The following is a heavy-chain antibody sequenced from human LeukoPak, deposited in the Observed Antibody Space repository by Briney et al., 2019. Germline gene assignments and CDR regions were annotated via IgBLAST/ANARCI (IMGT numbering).Heavy chain of an antibody. CDR1: GFTLSSYA. V-gene: IGHV3-23*01. J-gene: IGHJ6*04. CDR3: AELGITMIGGV. CDR2: ISAGGST. D-gene: IGHD3-10*02. Sequence: QTGGSLRLSCAASGFTLSSYAMSWVRQAPGKGLEWVSGISAGGSTYSADSVKGRFTISRDNAKNSLYLQMNSLRAEDTAVYYCAELGITMIGGVWGKGTTVTISS.